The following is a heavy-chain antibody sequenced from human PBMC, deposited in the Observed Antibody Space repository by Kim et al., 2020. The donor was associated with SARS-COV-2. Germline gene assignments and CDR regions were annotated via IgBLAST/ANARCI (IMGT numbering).Heavy chain of an antibody. Sequence: SETLSHTCAVYGGSFSGYYWSWIRQPPGKGLEWIGEINHSGSTNYNPSLKSRVTISVDTSKNQFSLKLSSVTAADTAVYYCAAQLRYFDWSRRRSFDYWGQGTLVTVSS. CDR2: INHSGST. D-gene: IGHD3-9*01. CDR3: AAQLRYFDWSRRRSFDY. V-gene: IGHV4-34*01. J-gene: IGHJ4*02. CDR1: GGSFSGYY.